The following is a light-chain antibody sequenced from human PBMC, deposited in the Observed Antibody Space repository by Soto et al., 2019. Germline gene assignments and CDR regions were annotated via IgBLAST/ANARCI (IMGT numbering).Light chain of an antibody. CDR1: QSVSSR. Sequence: EVVMTQSPATLSVSPGVRVTLSCRASQSVSSRLAWYQQKPGQAPRLLIYGASTRATGIPARFSGSGSGTEFTLTISSLQSEDFAVYYCQQYDNWPRTFGGGTKVDIK. V-gene: IGKV3-15*01. CDR2: GAS. CDR3: QQYDNWPRT. J-gene: IGKJ4*02.